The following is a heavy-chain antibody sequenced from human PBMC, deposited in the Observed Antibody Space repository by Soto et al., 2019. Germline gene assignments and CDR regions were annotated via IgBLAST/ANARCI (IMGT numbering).Heavy chain of an antibody. CDR3: AKDPASYYDILTGYYGVAFDI. Sequence: PGGSLRLSCAASGFTFSSYAMSWVRQAPGKGLEWVSAISGSGGSTYYADSVKGRFTISRDNSKNTLYLQMNSLRAEDTAVYYCAKDPASYYDILTGYYGVAFDIWGQGTMVTVSS. V-gene: IGHV3-23*01. CDR1: GFTFSSYA. D-gene: IGHD3-9*01. CDR2: ISGSGGST. J-gene: IGHJ3*02.